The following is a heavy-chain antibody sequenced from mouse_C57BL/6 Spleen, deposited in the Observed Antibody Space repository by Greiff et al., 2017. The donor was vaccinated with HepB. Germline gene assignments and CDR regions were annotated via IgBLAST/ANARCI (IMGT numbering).Heavy chain of an antibody. D-gene: IGHD4-1*01. J-gene: IGHJ2*01. V-gene: IGHV1-82*01. CDR3: ARYWGYFDY. Sequence: QVQLQQSGPELVKPGASVKISCKASGYAFSSSWMNWVKQRPGKGLEWIGRIYPGDGDTNYNGKFKGKATLTADKSSSTAYMQLSSLTSEVSAVYFCARYWGYFDYWGQGTTLTVSS. CDR2: IYPGDGDT. CDR1: GYAFSSSW.